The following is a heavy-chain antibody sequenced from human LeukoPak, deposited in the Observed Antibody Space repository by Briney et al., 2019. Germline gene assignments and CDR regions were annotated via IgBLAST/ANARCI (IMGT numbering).Heavy chain of an antibody. D-gene: IGHD2-15*01. CDR1: GGTFSSYA. Sequence: ASVKVSCKASGGTFSSYAISWVRQAPGQGLEWMGGIIPIFGTANYAQKFQGRVTITADKSTSTAYMELSSLRSEDTAVYYCARSHYKDCSGGSCYPYYYYYYMDVWGKGTTVTVSS. CDR3: ARSHYKDCSGGSCYPYYYYYYMDV. V-gene: IGHV1-69*06. J-gene: IGHJ6*03. CDR2: IIPIFGTA.